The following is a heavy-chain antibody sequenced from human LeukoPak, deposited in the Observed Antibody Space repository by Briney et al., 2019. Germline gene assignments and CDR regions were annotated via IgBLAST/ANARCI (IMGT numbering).Heavy chain of an antibody. CDR1: GFPFNSYS. CDR3: ARDSYSSSLQDYYYYGMDV. CDR2: ISSSGSTI. D-gene: IGHD6-13*01. J-gene: IGHJ6*02. Sequence: GGSLRLSCAASGFPFNSYSMNWVRQAPGKGLEWVSYISSSGSTIYYADSVKGRFTISRDNAKNSLYLQMNSLRAEDTAVYYCARDSYSSSLQDYYYYGMDVWGQGTMVTVSS. V-gene: IGHV3-48*04.